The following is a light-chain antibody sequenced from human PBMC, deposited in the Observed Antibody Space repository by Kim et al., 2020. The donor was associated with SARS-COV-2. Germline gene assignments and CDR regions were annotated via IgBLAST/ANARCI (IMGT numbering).Light chain of an antibody. V-gene: IGKV1-5*01. Sequence: DIQMTQSPSTLSASVGDRVTITCRASQSISSWLAWYQQKPGKAPNLLIYDASTLQRGVPSRFSGSGSGTEFTLTISSLQPDDFATYYCQQFKSYPHTFAQGTKLEI. CDR2: DAS. CDR3: QQFKSYPHT. J-gene: IGKJ2*01. CDR1: QSISSW.